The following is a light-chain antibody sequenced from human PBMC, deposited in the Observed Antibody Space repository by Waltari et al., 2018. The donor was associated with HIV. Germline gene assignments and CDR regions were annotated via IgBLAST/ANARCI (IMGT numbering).Light chain of an antibody. CDR3: STHTGNDTLA. V-gene: IGLV2-14*03. CDR1: ASDFGPYNF. Sequence: QSALTQPASVSGSPGQSVTISCTGTASDFGPYNFVSWSQQHPAHVPEVIIFTVTSRPSVVPPRFSGSKSGNTASLTISGLRAEDEALYYCSTHTGNDTLAFGGGTKLTVL. CDR2: TVT. J-gene: IGLJ2*01.